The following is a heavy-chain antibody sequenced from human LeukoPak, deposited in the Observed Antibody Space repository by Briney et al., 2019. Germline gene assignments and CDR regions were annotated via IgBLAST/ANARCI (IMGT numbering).Heavy chain of an antibody. CDR1: GYTFTDYN. CDR3: ARAAPRNYAGGSWFFDWFDP. J-gene: IGHJ5*02. D-gene: IGHD2-15*01. CDR2: INPSSGGT. Sequence: ASVKVSCKASGYTFTDYNVHWVRQAPGQGLEWMGWINPSSGGTNSAQQFQGRVTMARDTSTSTAYMELNSLTSDDTAMYYCARAAPRNYAGGSWFFDWFDPWGQGTLVTVSS. V-gene: IGHV1-2*02.